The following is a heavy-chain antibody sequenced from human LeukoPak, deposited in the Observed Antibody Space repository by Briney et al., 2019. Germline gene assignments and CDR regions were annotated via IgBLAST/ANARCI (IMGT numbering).Heavy chain of an antibody. CDR1: GFMFRDYW. CDR2: INHSGST. Sequence: GSLRLSCAASGFMFRDYWMHWIRQPPGKGLEWIGEINHSGSTNYNPSLKSRVTISVDTSKNQFSLKLTSVTAADTAVYYCARGQWLVHGVDYWGQGTLVTVSS. J-gene: IGHJ4*02. CDR3: ARGQWLVHGVDY. V-gene: IGHV4-34*01. D-gene: IGHD6-19*01.